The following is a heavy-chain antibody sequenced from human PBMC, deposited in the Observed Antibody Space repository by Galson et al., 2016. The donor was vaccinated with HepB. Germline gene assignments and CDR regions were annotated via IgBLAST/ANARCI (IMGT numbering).Heavy chain of an antibody. CDR2: IKSKFDGGAI. D-gene: IGHD2-21*01. J-gene: IGHJ4*02. V-gene: IGHV3-15*01. CDR3: GTDLRFCGGECYPDY. Sequence: SLRLSCAASGFTFADSWMTWVRQAPGGGLEWVGRIKSKFDGGAIDYAPPLKGRFSISRDDSKNTLYLQMNYLNMDDTAIYYCGTDLRFCGGECYPDYWGQGTLVTVSS. CDR1: GFTFADSW.